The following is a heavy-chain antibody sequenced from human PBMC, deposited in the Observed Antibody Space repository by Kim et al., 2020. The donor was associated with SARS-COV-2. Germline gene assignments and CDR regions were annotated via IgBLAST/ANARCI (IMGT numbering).Heavy chain of an antibody. CDR3: ATVVFYYDAGYFKN. V-gene: IGHV3-66*01. J-gene: IGHJ1*01. Sequence: ADSLKGRLIISRDHSKNTMYLQMTSLRAEDTAVYYCATVVFYYDAGYFKNWGQGTLVIVSS. D-gene: IGHD3-22*01.